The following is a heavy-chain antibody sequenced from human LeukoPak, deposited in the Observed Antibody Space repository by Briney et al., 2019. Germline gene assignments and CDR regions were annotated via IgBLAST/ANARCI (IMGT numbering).Heavy chain of an antibody. D-gene: IGHD5-12*01. CDR2: IYYSGST. J-gene: IGHJ4*02. CDR3: ARGAAVRYSGYDSDY. CDR1: GGSISSYY. V-gene: IGHV4-59*01. Sequence: PSETLSLTCTVSGGSISSYYWGSIRQPPGTGLGWIGYIYYSGSTNYNPSLKSRVTISVGTSKNQFSLKLSSVTAADTAVYYCARGAAVRYSGYDSDYWGQGTLVTVSS.